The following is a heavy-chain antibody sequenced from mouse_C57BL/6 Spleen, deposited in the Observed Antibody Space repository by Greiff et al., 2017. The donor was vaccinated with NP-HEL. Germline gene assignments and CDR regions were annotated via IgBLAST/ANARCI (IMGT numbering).Heavy chain of an antibody. CDR2: INPNNGGT. D-gene: IGHD1-1*01. J-gene: IGHJ2*01. CDR3: ARVAGRYFDY. CDR1: GYTFTDYN. Sequence: EVKLVESGPELVKPGASVKIPCKASGYTFTDYNMDWVKQSHGKSLEWIGDINPNNGGTIYNQKFKGKATLTVDKSSSTAYMELRSLTSEDTAVYYCARVAGRYFDYWGQGTTLTVSS. V-gene: IGHV1-18*01.